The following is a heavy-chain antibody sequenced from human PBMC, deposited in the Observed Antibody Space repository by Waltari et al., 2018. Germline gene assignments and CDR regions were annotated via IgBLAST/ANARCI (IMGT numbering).Heavy chain of an antibody. D-gene: IGHD4-17*01. J-gene: IGHJ4*02. Sequence: EVQLLDSGGGLVQPGGSLRPSCAASGFIFSNYVMSWVRQAPGKGLEWVSAIGRSGDNTDYADSVKGRFTISRDNSKNMLYLHMNSLRADDTAAYYCAKDRDDYGDYLFDYWGQGTLVTVSS. V-gene: IGHV3-23*01. CDR2: IGRSGDNT. CDR1: GFIFSNYV. CDR3: AKDRDDYGDYLFDY.